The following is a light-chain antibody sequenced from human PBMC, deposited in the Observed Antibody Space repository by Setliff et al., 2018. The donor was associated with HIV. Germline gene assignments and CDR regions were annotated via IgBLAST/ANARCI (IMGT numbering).Light chain of an antibody. CDR2: EVT. Sequence: QSVLTQPPSASGSPGQSVTISCTGTSSDVGNYNYVSWYQQHPGKAPKLMIYEVTKRPSGFPDRFSGSKSGNTASLTVSGLQAEDEADYFCSSYGGSNSVVFGGGTKVTVL. CDR3: SSYGGSNSVV. CDR1: SSDVGNYNY. J-gene: IGLJ2*01. V-gene: IGLV2-8*01.